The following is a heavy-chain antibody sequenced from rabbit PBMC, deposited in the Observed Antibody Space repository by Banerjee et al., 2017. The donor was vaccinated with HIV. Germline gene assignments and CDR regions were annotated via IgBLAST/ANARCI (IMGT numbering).Heavy chain of an antibody. CDR1: GFSFSGSYY. J-gene: IGHJ4*01. CDR2: IYIGSSGST. Sequence: QSLEESGGDLVKPGASLTLTCTASGFSFSGSYYMCWVRQAPGKGLEWVACIYIGSSGSTYYASWAKGRFTISKTSSTTVTLQMTSLTAADTATYFCARYGNDGVGYDLWGQGTLVTVS. D-gene: IGHD6-1*01. CDR3: ARYGNDGVGYDL. V-gene: IGHV1S40*01.